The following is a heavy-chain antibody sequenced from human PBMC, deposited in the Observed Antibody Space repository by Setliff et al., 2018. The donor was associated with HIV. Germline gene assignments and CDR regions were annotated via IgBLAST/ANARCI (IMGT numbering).Heavy chain of an antibody. CDR1: GFTFSSYS. CDR3: AYYSSGSFYLGYYYYHGMDV. J-gene: IGHJ6*01. V-gene: IGHV3-48*04. Sequence: GGSLRLSCAASGFTFSSYSMNWVRQAPGKGLEWVAHISSSGNTIYYADSVRGRFTVSRDNAQNSLYLQMIRLRAEDTALYYCAYYSSGSFYLGYYYYHGMDVWGQGTTVTVSS. D-gene: IGHD3-10*01. CDR2: ISSSGNTI.